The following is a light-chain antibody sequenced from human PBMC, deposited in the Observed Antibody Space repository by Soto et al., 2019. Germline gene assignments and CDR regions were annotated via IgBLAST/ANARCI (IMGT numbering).Light chain of an antibody. CDR1: QRVSNSF. Sequence: EVVLTQSPGTLSLSPGERATLSCRASQRVSNSFLAWYQQKPGQAPRLLIYGASTRATGIPDRFSGSGSGTDFTLTISRLEPEDFAVYYCQEYDRSRWTFGQGTKVDIK. J-gene: IGKJ1*01. V-gene: IGKV3-20*01. CDR2: GAS. CDR3: QEYDRSRWT.